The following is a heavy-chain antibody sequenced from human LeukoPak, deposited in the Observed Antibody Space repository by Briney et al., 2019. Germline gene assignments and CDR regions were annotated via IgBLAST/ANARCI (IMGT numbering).Heavy chain of an antibody. D-gene: IGHD3-16*01. CDR2: IFGNGVKT. CDR1: GFTFSGHS. J-gene: IGHJ6*02. CDR3: AGVGDWSNYFGMDA. Sequence: GGSLGLSCAASGFTFSGHSMTWVRQTPGKGLEWVSVIFGNGVKTYYADSLKGRFTISRDNSKSTLYLQMNSLRADDTAVYYCAGVGDWSNYFGMDAWGQGTTVSVS. V-gene: IGHV3-23*01.